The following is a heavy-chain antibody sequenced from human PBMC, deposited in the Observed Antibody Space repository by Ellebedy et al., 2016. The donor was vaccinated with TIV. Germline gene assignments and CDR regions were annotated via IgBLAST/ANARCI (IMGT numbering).Heavy chain of an antibody. J-gene: IGHJ3*02. V-gene: IGHV3-21*01. Sequence: GGSLRLSCAASGFTFSSYSMNWVRQAPGKGLEWASSISSSSSYIYYADSVKGRFTISRDNAKNSLYLQMNSLRAEDTAVYYCANWYYSGSYSLLDAFDIWGQGTMVTVSS. CDR1: GFTFSSYS. D-gene: IGHD1-26*01. CDR2: ISSSSSYI. CDR3: ANWYYSGSYSLLDAFDI.